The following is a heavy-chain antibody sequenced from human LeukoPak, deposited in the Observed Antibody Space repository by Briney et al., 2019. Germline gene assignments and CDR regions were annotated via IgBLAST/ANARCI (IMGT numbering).Heavy chain of an antibody. CDR2: IKQDRSET. V-gene: IGHV3-7*01. J-gene: IGHJ4*02. CDR3: ARDKIAGATNLDF. D-gene: IGHD1-26*01. Sequence: GGSLRLSCAASGFTFSDYWMSWVRQAPGKGLEWVANIKQDRSETYYVDSVKGRFTISRDNAKNSLYLQMNSLRADDTAVYYCARDKIAGATNLDFWGQGTLVTVSS. CDR1: GFTFSDYW.